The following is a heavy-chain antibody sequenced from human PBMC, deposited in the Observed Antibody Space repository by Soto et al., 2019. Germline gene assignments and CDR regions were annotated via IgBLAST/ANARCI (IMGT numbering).Heavy chain of an antibody. CDR1: GYTFTSYA. CDR3: AREPFSSGWYYFDY. Sequence: ASVKVSCKASGYTFTSYAMPWVRPAPGQRLEWMGWINAGNGNTKYSQKFQGRVTITRDTSASTAYMELSSLRSEDTAVYYCAREPFSSGWYYFDYWGQGTLVTVSS. CDR2: INAGNGNT. J-gene: IGHJ4*02. V-gene: IGHV1-3*01. D-gene: IGHD6-19*01.